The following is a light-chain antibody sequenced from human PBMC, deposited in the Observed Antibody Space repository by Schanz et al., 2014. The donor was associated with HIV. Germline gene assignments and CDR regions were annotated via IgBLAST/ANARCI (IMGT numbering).Light chain of an antibody. V-gene: IGLV2-14*01. J-gene: IGLJ2*01. CDR3: CSYTSTNIVI. Sequence: QSALTQPASVSGSPGQSITITCTGTTSDVGGHNYLSWYQQQPGKAPKLIIYDVDYRPSGVSNRLSGSKSANTASLTISGLQAEDEGDYYCCSYTSTNIVILGGGTKLTVL. CDR2: DVD. CDR1: TSDVGGHNY.